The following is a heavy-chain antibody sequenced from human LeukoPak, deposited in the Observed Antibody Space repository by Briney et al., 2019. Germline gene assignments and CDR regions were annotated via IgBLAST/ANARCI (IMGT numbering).Heavy chain of an antibody. CDR3: ARNSREYSYGSVDY. J-gene: IGHJ4*01. V-gene: IGHV3-23*01. CDR2: ISGSGVSR. Sequence: GGSLRLSCAASGFTFNNYAMNWVRQAPGKGLEWVSAISGSGVSRYYADSVRGRFTISRDNSKNTLYLQMNSLRAEDTALYYCARNSREYSYGSVDYWGHGALVTVSS. CDR1: GFTFNNYA. D-gene: IGHD5-18*01.